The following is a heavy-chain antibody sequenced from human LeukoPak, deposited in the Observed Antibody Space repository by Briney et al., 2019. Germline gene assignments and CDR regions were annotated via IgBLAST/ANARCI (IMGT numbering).Heavy chain of an antibody. CDR1: GYTFTGYD. V-gene: IGHV1-45*02. J-gene: IGHJ3*02. CDR3: ARSLDGTNTVTMAGWAFDI. D-gene: IGHD4-17*01. CDR2: ITPFNGNT. Sequence: GASVKVSCKASGYTFTGYDINWVRQAPGQALEWMGWITPFNGNTNYAQKFQDTVTITRDRSMSTAYMELSSLRSEDTAMYYCARSLDGTNTVTMAGWAFDIWGQGTTVTVSS.